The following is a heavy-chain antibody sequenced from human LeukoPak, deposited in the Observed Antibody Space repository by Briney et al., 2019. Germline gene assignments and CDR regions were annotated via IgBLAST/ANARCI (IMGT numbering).Heavy chain of an antibody. CDR3: ARGLSADYYDSSGYYYNWFDP. Sequence: SETLSLTCAVYGGSFSGYYWSWIRQPPGKGLEWIGEINHSGSTNYNPSLKSRVTISVDRSKNQFSLKLSSVTAADTAVYYCARGLSADYYDSSGYYYNWFDPWGQGTLVTVSS. D-gene: IGHD3-22*01. V-gene: IGHV4-34*01. J-gene: IGHJ5*02. CDR1: GGSFSGYY. CDR2: INHSGST.